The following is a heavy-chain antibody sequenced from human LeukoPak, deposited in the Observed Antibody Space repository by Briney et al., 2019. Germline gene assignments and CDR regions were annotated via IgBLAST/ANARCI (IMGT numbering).Heavy chain of an antibody. D-gene: IGHD6-19*01. J-gene: IGHJ5*02. CDR2: ISGSGGKT. CDR3: AREMLAAVAAQS. V-gene: IGHV3-23*01. CDR1: GFTFTSHG. Sequence: GGTLRLSCAASGFTFTSHGMSWVRQAPGKGLEWVSAISGSGGKTDYADSVKGRFTISRDNSKNTLYLQMNSLRAEDTAVYYCAREMLAAVAAQSWGQGTLVTVSS.